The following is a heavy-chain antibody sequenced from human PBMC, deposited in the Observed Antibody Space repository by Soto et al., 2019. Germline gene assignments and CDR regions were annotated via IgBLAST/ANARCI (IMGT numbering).Heavy chain of an antibody. CDR3: ASLYSSSWTTDY. J-gene: IGHJ4*02. Sequence: GGSLRLSCAASGFTFSSYWMHWVRQAPGKGLVWVSRINSDGSSTSYADSVKGRFTISRDNAKNTLYLQMNSLRAEDTAVYYCASLYSSSWTTDYWGQGTLVTVSS. D-gene: IGHD6-13*01. V-gene: IGHV3-74*01. CDR1: GFTFSSYW. CDR2: INSDGSST.